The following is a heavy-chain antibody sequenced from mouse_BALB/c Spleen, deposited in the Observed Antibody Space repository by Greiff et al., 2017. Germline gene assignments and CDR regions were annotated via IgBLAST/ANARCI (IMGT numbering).Heavy chain of an antibody. CDR3: TRDSPSYGNFYAMDY. CDR1: GFTFSSYT. CDR2: ISSGGSYT. J-gene: IGHJ4*01. Sequence: EVQRVESGGGLVKPGGSLKLSCAASGFTFSSYTMSWVRQTPEKRLEWVATISSGGSYTYYPDSVKGRFTISRDNAKNTLYLQMSSLKSEDTAMYYCTRDSPSYGNFYAMDYWGQGTSVTVSS. D-gene: IGHD2-10*01. V-gene: IGHV5-6-4*01.